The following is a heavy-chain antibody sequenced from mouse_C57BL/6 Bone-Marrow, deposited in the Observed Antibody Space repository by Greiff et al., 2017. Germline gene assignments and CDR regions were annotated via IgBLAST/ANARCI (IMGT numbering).Heavy chain of an antibody. Sequence: VKLMESGAELVRPGTSVKMSCKASGYTFTNYWIGWAKQRPGHGLEWIGDIYPGGGYTNYNEKFKGKATLTADKSSSTAYMQFSSLTSEDSAIYYCARAGTTVVPFDYWGQGTTLTVSS. V-gene: IGHV1-63*01. CDR3: ARAGTTVVPFDY. D-gene: IGHD1-1*01. J-gene: IGHJ2*01. CDR2: IYPGGGYT. CDR1: GYTFTNYW.